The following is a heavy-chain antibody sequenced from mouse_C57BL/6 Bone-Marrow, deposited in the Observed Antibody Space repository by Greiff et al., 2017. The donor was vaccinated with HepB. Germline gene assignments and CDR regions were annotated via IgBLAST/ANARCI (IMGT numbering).Heavy chain of an antibody. CDR3: ARGGYYGSRAY. J-gene: IGHJ3*01. V-gene: IGHV1-54*01. CDR2: INPGSGGT. CDR1: GYAFTNYL. Sequence: VKLMESGAELVRPGTSVKVSCKASGYAFTNYLIEWVKQRPGQGLEWIGVINPGSGGTNYNEKFKGKATLTADKSSSTAYMQLSSLTSEDSAVYFCARGGYYGSRAYWGQGTLVTVSA. D-gene: IGHD1-1*01.